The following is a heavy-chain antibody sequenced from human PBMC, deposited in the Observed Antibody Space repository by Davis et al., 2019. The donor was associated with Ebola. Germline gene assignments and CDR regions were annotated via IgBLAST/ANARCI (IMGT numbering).Heavy chain of an antibody. J-gene: IGHJ4*02. CDR1: GFTFSAYS. CDR3: ARGRTVTNYVDY. CDR2: ISGSSNII. V-gene: IGHV3-48*02. D-gene: IGHD4-17*01. Sequence: GEFLKISCAGSGFTFSAYSMNWVRQAPGKGLEWVSHISGSSNIIYYADSVKGRFTISRDNAKNSLYLQMNSLRDEDTAVFYCARGRTVTNYVDYWGPGILVTVSS.